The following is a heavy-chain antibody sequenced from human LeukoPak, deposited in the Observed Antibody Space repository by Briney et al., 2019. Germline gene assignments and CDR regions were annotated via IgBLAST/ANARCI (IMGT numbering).Heavy chain of an antibody. CDR2: INPGNSDT. Sequence: GESLKISCKGSGYSFTNYWIGWVRQVPGKGLEWMGIINPGNSDTRYSPSFQGQVTISADKSISTAYLQWSSLKASDTAIYYCARRLSHREFDPWGQGTLVTVSS. V-gene: IGHV5-51*01. J-gene: IGHJ5*02. CDR3: ARRLSHREFDP. CDR1: GYSFTNYW.